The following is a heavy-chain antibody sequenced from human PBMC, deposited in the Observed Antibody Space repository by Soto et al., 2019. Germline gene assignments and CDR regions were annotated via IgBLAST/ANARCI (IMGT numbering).Heavy chain of an antibody. V-gene: IGHV3-15*01. J-gene: IGHJ4*02. CDR3: STYDYICGTDRYRWAY. D-gene: IGHD3-16*02. CDR1: GSTFSNAW. CDR2: IKSKTDGGTT. Sequence: EVQLVESGGDLVKPGGSLRLSCAASGSTFSNAWMTWVRQAPGKGLEWVGHIKSKTDGGTTHYAAPVEGRFTISRDDSKNTLYLHMNSLKTEDTAVYYCSTYDYICGTDRYRWAYWVQVTLVTVSS.